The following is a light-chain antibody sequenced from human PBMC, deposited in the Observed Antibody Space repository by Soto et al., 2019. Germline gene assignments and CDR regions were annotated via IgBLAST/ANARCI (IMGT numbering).Light chain of an antibody. CDR3: SSYTNSSTFV. J-gene: IGLJ1*01. CDR2: EVS. V-gene: IGLV2-14*01. Sequence: QSALTQPASVSGSPGQSITISCTGTSSDVGGYDYVSWYQQHPGKAPKLMIYEVSNRPSGVSNRFSGSKSDNTASLTISGLQAEDETDYYCSSYTNSSTFVFGTGTKLTVL. CDR1: SSDVGGYDY.